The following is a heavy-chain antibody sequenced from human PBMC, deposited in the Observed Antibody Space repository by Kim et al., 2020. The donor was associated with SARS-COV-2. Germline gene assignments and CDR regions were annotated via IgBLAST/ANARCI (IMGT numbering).Heavy chain of an antibody. V-gene: IGHV3-33*06. J-gene: IGHJ4*02. CDR3: AKEIAAADSLDY. D-gene: IGHD6-13*01. Sequence: YYADSVKARFTISRDNSKNTLYLQMNSLRAEDTAVYYCAKEIAAADSLDYWGQGTLVTVSS.